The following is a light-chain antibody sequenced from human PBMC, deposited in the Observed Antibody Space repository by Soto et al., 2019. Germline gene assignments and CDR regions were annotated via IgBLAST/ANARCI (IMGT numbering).Light chain of an antibody. V-gene: IGKV3-20*01. CDR2: GTT. J-gene: IGKJ2*01. CDR3: QQYSGSSYT. CDR1: QSVSTNY. Sequence: ETVLTQSPGTLPLSPGEIATLSCRASQSVSTNYLARDQQKPGLAPRLVIYGTTNRATGIPDRFSGSGSGTDFTLAISRLEPEDFAVYYCQQYSGSSYTFGQGTKLEI.